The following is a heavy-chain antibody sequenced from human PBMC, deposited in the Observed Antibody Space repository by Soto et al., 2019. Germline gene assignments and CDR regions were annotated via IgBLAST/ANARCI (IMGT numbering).Heavy chain of an antibody. J-gene: IGHJ4*02. CDR2: INHSGST. Sequence: SETLSLTCAVYGGSFSGYYWGWIRQPPGKGLEWIGEINHSGSTNYNPSLKSRVTISVDTSKNQFSLKLSSVTAADTAVYYCARDNSGSYYAIFDYWGQGTRVTVSS. D-gene: IGHD1-26*01. V-gene: IGHV4-34*01. CDR1: GGSFSGYY. CDR3: ARDNSGSYYAIFDY.